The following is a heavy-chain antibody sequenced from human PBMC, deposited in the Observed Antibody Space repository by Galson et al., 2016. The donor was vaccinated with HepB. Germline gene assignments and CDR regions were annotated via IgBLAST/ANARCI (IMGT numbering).Heavy chain of an antibody. J-gene: IGHJ3*01. CDR2: ISYDGNKQ. CDR3: VADHGGLDCFDF. V-gene: IGHV3-30*03. D-gene: IGHD4-23*01. Sequence: SLRLSCAASGFRFSSYGMHWVRQAPGKGLEWVAVISYDGNKQYYADSVRGRFSISRDDSKSTLYLQMTNLRVEDTALYYCVADHGGLDCFDFWGRGTMVTVSS. CDR1: GFRFSSYG.